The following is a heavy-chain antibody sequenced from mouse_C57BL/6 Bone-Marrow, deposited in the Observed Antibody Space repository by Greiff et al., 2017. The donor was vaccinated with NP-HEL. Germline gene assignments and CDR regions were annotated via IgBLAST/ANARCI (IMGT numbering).Heavy chain of an antibody. CDR2: ISYDGSN. D-gene: IGHD6-1*01. J-gene: IGHJ2*01. CDR3: ATTKGY. CDR1: GYSITSGYY. V-gene: IGHV3-6*01. Sequence: VQLKESGPGLVKPSQSLSLTCSVTGYSITSGYYWNWIRQFPGNKLEWMGYISYDGSNNYNPSLKNRISITRDTSKNQFFLKLNSVTTEDTATYYCATTKGYWGQGTTLTVSS.